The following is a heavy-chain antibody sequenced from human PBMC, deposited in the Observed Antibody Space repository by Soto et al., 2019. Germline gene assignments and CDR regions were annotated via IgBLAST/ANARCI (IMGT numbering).Heavy chain of an antibody. J-gene: IGHJ5*02. CDR1: GGSFSGYY. CDR3: ARRTGGIVVVPAAMSGGWWFDP. V-gene: IGHV4-34*01. Sequence: SETLSLTCAVYGGSFSGYYWSWIRQPPGKGLEWIGEINHSGSTNYNPSLKSRVTISVDTSKNQFSLKLSSVTAADTAVYYCARRTGGIVVVPAAMSGGWWFDPWGQGTLVTVSS. D-gene: IGHD2-2*01. CDR2: INHSGST.